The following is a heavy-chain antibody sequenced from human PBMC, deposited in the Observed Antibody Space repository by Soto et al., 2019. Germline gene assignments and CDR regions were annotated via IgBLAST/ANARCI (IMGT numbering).Heavy chain of an antibody. D-gene: IGHD5-12*01. V-gene: IGHV3-33*01. J-gene: IGHJ6*02. Sequence: QVQLVESGGGVVQPGRSLRLSCAASGFTFSSYGMHWVRQAPGKGLEWVAVIWYDGSNKYYADSVKGRFTISRDNSKNTLYLQMNSLSAEGTAVYYCARDHSGYPSRMDVWGQGNTVTVSS. CDR3: ARDHSGYPSRMDV. CDR2: IWYDGSNK. CDR1: GFTFSSYG.